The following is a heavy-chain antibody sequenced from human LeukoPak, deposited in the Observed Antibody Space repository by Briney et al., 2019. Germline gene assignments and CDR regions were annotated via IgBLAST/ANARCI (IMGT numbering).Heavy chain of an antibody. D-gene: IGHD3-22*01. Sequence: SETLSLTRSVSGGFNTHYYWSWIRQPPGKGLEWIGYIYHSGSTNYNPSLKSRVTISVDTSKNHFSLKLSSVTAADTAVYYCARGQWLPVFDFWGQGTLVTVSS. CDR3: ARGQWLPVFDF. CDR2: IYHSGST. J-gene: IGHJ4*02. V-gene: IGHV4-59*01. CDR1: GGFNTHYY.